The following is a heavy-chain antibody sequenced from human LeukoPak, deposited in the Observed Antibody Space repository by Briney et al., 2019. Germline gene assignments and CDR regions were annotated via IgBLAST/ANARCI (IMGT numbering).Heavy chain of an antibody. J-gene: IGHJ4*02. CDR3: ASGSPAGDC. CDR1: GFSFSSYS. Sequence: PGGSLRLSCAASGFSFSSYSMNWVRQAPGKGLEWVSSISSSKSYIFYADSVKGRFTISRDNAKNSLYLEMTSLRAEDTAVYYCASGSPAGDCWGQGTLVTVSS. D-gene: IGHD1-26*01. CDR2: ISSSKSYI. V-gene: IGHV3-21*01.